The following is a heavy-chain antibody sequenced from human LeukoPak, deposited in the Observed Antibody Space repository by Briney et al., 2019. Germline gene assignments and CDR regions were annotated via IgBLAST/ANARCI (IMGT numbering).Heavy chain of an antibody. J-gene: IGHJ4*02. CDR2: INHSGST. CDR1: GGSFIGYY. CDR3: ASFVGELGPYYFDY. V-gene: IGHV4-34*01. Sequence: SETLSLTCAVYGGSFIGYYWSWIRHPPGKGLEWSGEINHSGSTNYNPSLKSRVTISVDTSKNQFSLKLSSVTAADTAVYYCASFVGELGPYYFDYWGEGTQVTVSS. D-gene: IGHD1-26*01.